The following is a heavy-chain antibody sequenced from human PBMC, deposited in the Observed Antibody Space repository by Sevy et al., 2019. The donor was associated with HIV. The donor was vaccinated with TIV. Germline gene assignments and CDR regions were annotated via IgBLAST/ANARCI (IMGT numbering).Heavy chain of an antibody. CDR3: ATCSSGDSYYYGMDV. CDR2: VYSGGRT. CDR1: GFSVSTNY. Sequence: GGSLRLSCAASGFSVSTNYMTWVRQAPGKGLEWVSVVYSGGRTEYADSVKGRFTIFRDSSKNALFLELSSLTAEDTAVYYCATCSSGDSYYYGMDVWGQGTTVTVSS. D-gene: IGHD4-17*01. V-gene: IGHV3-53*01. J-gene: IGHJ6*02.